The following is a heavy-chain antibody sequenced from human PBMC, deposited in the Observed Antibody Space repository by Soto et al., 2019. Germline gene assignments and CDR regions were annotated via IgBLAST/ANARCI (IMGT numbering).Heavy chain of an antibody. CDR1: GYTFTSYG. D-gene: IGHD1-26*01. V-gene: IGHV1-18*04. Sequence: VKVSCKASGYTFTSYGISWVRQAPGQGLEWMGWISAYNGNTNYAQKLQGRVTMTTDTSTSTAYMELRSLRSDDTAAYYCARVGGSYYSFYYYGMDVWGQGTTVTVSS. CDR3: ARVGGSYYSFYYYGMDV. CDR2: ISAYNGNT. J-gene: IGHJ6*02.